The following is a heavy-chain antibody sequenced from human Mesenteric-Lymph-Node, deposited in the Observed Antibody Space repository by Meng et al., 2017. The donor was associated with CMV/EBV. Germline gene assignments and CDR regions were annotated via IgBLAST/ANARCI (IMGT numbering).Heavy chain of an antibody. D-gene: IGHD3-10*01. V-gene: IGHV2-5*02. CDR3: ARTYYYGSGNSNFDY. CDR1: GFSLSTSGVG. J-gene: IGHJ4*02. CDR2: IYWDDDK. Sequence: SGFSLSTSGVGVGWIRQPPGKALEWLALIYWDDDKRYPPSLNSRLTFTKDTSNNQVVLTMTNMDPVDTATYYCARTYYYGSGNSNFDYWGQGTLVTVSS.